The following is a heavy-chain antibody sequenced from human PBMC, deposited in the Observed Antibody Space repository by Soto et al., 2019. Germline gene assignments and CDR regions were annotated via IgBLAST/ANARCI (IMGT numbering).Heavy chain of an antibody. Sequence: SETLSLTCTVSDSISSSGYYWSWIRQHPWKGLEWIGYIYYTGTTYYNPSLRSRVLISLDTSQNHFSLQLSSVTAADTAVYYCARGRYPPNFDSWGQGTLVTVSS. CDR1: DSISSSGYY. J-gene: IGHJ4*02. V-gene: IGHV4-31*03. D-gene: IGHD3-9*01. CDR2: IYYTGTT. CDR3: ARGRYPPNFDS.